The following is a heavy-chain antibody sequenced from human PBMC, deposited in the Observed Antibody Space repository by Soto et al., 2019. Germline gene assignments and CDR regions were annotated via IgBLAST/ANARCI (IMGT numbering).Heavy chain of an antibody. CDR3: AHTAPLVGATSFDY. Sequence: QITLKESGPPLVKPTQTLTLTCTFSGFSLSTSGVGVGWIRQPPGKALEWLALIYWNDDKRYSPSLKSRLTITKDTSKNQVVLTMTNMDPVDTATYYCAHTAPLVGATSFDYWGQGTLVTVSS. V-gene: IGHV2-5*01. CDR1: GFSLSTSGVG. D-gene: IGHD1-26*01. J-gene: IGHJ4*02. CDR2: IYWNDDK.